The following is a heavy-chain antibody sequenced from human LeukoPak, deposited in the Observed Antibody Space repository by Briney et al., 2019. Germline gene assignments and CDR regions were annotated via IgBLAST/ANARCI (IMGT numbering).Heavy chain of an antibody. Sequence: GRSLRLSCAASGFTFSSYAMHWVRQAPGKGLVWVAVISYDGSNKYYADSVKGRFTISRDNSKNTLYLQMNSLRAEDTAVYYCARGRYYYDSSGYYRGYYFDYWGQGTLVTVSS. CDR2: ISYDGSNK. D-gene: IGHD3-22*01. V-gene: IGHV3-30-3*01. J-gene: IGHJ4*02. CDR3: ARGRYYYDSSGYYRGYYFDY. CDR1: GFTFSSYA.